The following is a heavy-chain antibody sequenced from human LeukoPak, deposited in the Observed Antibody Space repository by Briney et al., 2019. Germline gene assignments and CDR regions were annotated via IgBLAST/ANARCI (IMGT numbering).Heavy chain of an antibody. CDR1: GFTFSDSY. Sequence: GGSLRLSCAASGFTFSDSYMTWIRQAPGKGLEWVAVTSPDEGLKFYGDSVKGRFTISRDNSKNTMYLQMNNLREEDTAVYYCTRDPILGAPDYFDYWGQGTLVTVSS. V-gene: IGHV3-30*03. D-gene: IGHD1-26*01. CDR3: TRDPILGAPDYFDY. CDR2: TSPDEGLK. J-gene: IGHJ4*02.